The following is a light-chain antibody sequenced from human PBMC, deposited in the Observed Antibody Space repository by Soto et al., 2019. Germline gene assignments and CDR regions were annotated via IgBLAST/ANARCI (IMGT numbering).Light chain of an antibody. J-gene: IGKJ2*01. CDR2: DAS. CDR1: QAISKS. Sequence: DIQMTQSPSSLSASVGDRVTITCQASQAISKSLTWYQQKPGKAPKLLIYDASTLETGVPSRFSGGGSGIHFSLIISGLQPEDFTTYICQQSVTLPYTFGQGTKVEIK. CDR3: QQSVTLPYT. V-gene: IGKV1-33*01.